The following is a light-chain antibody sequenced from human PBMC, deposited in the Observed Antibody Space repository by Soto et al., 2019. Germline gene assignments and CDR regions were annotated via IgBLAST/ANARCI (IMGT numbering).Light chain of an antibody. Sequence: EIVLTQSPVTLSLSPGERATVSCRASQSVASSHLAWYRQKPGQTPRLLIYDASSRATGIPDRISGSGSGTDFTLTISRLEHEDFAVYYCQQYGSAPFTFGHGTKVDIK. J-gene: IGKJ3*01. CDR3: QQYGSAPFT. CDR1: QSVASSH. CDR2: DAS. V-gene: IGKV3-20*01.